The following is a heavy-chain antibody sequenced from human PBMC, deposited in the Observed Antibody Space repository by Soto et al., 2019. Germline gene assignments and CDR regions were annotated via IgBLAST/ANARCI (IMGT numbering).Heavy chain of an antibody. CDR1: GFSLSNARMG. V-gene: IGHV2-26*01. D-gene: IGHD1-1*01. Sequence: QVTLKESGPVLVKPTETLTPTCTVSGFSLSNARMGVSWIRQPPGKALEWLAHIFSNDEKSYSTSLKSRLTISKDTSKSQVVLTMTNMDPVDTATYYCARSTTGTPFFDYWGQGTLVTVSS. J-gene: IGHJ4*02. CDR3: ARSTTGTPFFDY. CDR2: IFSNDEK.